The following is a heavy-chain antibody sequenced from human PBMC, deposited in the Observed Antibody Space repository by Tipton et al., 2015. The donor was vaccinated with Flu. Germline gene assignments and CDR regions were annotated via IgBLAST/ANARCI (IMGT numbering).Heavy chain of an antibody. J-gene: IGHJ4*02. V-gene: IGHV4-39*06. CDR3: ARGLFSSGSYYIDY. D-gene: IGHD3-10*01. CDR2: IYYSGST. CDR1: GGSISSSSYY. Sequence: TLSLTCTVSGGSISSSSYYCGWIRQPPGKGLEWIGSIYYSGSTYYNPSLKSRVTISVDTSKNQFPLKLSSVTAADTAVYYCARGLFSSGSYYIDYWGQGTLVTVSS.